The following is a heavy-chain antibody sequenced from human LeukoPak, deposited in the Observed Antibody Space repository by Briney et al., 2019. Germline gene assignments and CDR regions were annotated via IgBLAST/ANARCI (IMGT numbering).Heavy chain of an antibody. J-gene: IGHJ4*02. D-gene: IGHD2-8*01. CDR1: GFTFSSYA. CDR2: ISGSCGST. Sequence: PGGSLTLSCAASGFTFSSYAVSWVRQAPGKGLEWVSSISGSCGSTYSGDSVNGRFTITRENSKNTLYLQMNSLRAEDTALYYCAKDRSCTNDICHGDFDYWGQGTLVTVSS. V-gene: IGHV3-23*01. CDR3: AKDRSCTNDICHGDFDY.